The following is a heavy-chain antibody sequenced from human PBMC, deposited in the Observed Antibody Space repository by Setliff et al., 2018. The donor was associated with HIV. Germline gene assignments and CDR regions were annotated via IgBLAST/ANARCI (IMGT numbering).Heavy chain of an antibody. D-gene: IGHD3-16*02. V-gene: IGHV1-8*01. CDR3: ARDEKRAAGGSLYYFDL. CDR1: EYSVTSYD. J-gene: IGHJ4*02. Sequence: ASVKVSCKPSEYSVTSYDINWVRQATGQGLEWMGWLNPNSHNTGYAQKFQGRVAMTWDTSISTAYMELRSLTSDDTAVYFCARDEKRAAGGSLYYFDLWGQGTMVTVSS. CDR2: LNPNSHNT.